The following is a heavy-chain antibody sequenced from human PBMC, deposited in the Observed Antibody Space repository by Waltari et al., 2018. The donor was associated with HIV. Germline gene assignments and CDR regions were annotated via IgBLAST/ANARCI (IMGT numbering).Heavy chain of an antibody. CDR2: INPKSGDT. CDR1: GYTFTAHY. Sequence: QGQLVQSGAEVKKPGASVKVSCKASGYTFTAHYIHWVRQAPGQGLEWMGRINPKSGDTHYAQKFQDRVTVTRDTSITTAYMELSSLRSDDTARYFCFYYSNTESYGLDVWGQGTTVTVSS. D-gene: IGHD3-22*01. J-gene: IGHJ6*02. CDR3: FYYSNTESYGLDV. V-gene: IGHV1-2*06.